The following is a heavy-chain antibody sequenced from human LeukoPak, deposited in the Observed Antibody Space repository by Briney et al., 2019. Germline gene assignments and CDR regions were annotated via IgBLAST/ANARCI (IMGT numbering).Heavy chain of an antibody. CDR3: ARDGIVGASRDYYYGMDV. CDR2: IYTSGST. V-gene: IGHV4-4*07. Sequence: SETLSLTCTVSGGSISSYYWSWIRQPAGKGLERIGRIYTSGSTNYNPSLKSRVTMSVDTSKNQFSLKLSSVTAADTAVYYCARDGIVGASRDYYYGMDVWGQGTTVTVSS. D-gene: IGHD1-26*01. J-gene: IGHJ6*02. CDR1: GGSISSYY.